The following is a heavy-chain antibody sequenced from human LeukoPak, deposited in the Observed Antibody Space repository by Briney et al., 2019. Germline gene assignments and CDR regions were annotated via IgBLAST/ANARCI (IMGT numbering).Heavy chain of an antibody. V-gene: IGHV4-59*01. J-gene: IGHJ6*02. Sequence: SETLSLTCAVYGGSFSGYYWSWIRQPPGKGLEWIGYIYYSGSTNYNPSLKSRVTISVDTSKNQFSLKLSSVTAADTAVYYCARDKVIVATTGPRPYYYYGMDVWGQGTTVTVSS. CDR2: IYYSGST. CDR1: GGSFSGYY. D-gene: IGHD5-12*01. CDR3: ARDKVIVATTGPRPYYYYGMDV.